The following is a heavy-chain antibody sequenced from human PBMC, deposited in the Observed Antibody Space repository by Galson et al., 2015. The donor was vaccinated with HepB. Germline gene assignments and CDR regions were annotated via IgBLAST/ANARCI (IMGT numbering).Heavy chain of an antibody. CDR2: VRDKASTGAT. V-gene: IGHV3-15*01. D-gene: IGHD3-22*01. CDR3: TTYLDYYDGSGHHIGDY. J-gene: IGHJ4*02. CDR1: GFSVASHLNNAW. Sequence: SLRLSCAASGFSVASHLNNAWINWVRQAPGKGLQWIGQVRDKASTGATDLAAPFKDRFAISRDDSKDTVYLQLNSLQTEDTAVYYCTTYLDYYDGSGHHIGDYWGQGTLVTVSA.